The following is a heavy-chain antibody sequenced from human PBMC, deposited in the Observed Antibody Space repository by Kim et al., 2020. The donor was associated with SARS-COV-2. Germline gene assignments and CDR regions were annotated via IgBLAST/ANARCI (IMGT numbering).Heavy chain of an antibody. D-gene: IGHD6-13*01. J-gene: IGHJ4*02. CDR1: GGSFSGYY. CDR2: INHSGST. Sequence: SETLSLTCAVYGGSFSGYYWSWIRQPPGKGLEWIGEINHSGSTNYNPSLKSRVTISVDTSKNQFSLKLSSVTAADTAVYYCARGREQQLARWGQGTLVTVSS. CDR3: ARGREQQLAR. V-gene: IGHV4-34*01.